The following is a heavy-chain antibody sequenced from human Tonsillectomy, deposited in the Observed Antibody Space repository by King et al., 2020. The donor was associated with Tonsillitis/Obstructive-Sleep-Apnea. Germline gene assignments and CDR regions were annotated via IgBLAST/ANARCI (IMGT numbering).Heavy chain of an antibody. Sequence: VQLVESGAEVKKPGASVKVSCKASGYTFTSYDINWVRQATGQGLEWRGWKNPNSGNTGYAQKFQGRVAMTRNTSISTAYMELSSLGSEDTAVYYCARAGGYCSSSSCYSSAFDIWGKGTMVTSSS. CDR1: GYTFTSYD. CDR3: ARAGGYCSSSSCYSSAFDI. CDR2: KNPNSGNT. D-gene: IGHD2-2*01. V-gene: IGHV1-8*01. J-gene: IGHJ3*02.